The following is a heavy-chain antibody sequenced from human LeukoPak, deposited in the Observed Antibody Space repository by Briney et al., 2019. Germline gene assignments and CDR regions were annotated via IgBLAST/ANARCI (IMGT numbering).Heavy chain of an antibody. CDR2: ISASGSST. CDR3: STAGRWAAAALLDY. D-gene: IGHD6-13*01. J-gene: IGHJ4*02. V-gene: IGHV3-23*01. CDR1: GFTFSSYG. Sequence: GGSLRLSCAASGFTFSSYGMSWVRQAPGKGLEWVSTISASGSSTYYADSVKGRFTISRDNSKNTLYLLMNSLRAEDTAVYYCSTAGRWAAAALLDYWGQGTLVTVSS.